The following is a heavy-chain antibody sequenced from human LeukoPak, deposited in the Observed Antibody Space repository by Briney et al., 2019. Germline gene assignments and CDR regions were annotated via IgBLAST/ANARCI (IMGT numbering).Heavy chain of an antibody. Sequence: GGSLRLSCAASGFTFSRFAMTWVRQAPGEGLEWVSVIYSGGSTYYADYVKGRFTISRDNSKNTLYLQMNSLRAEDTAVYYCAREDYSGAFDIWGQGTMVTVSS. CDR3: AREDYSGAFDI. CDR2: IYSGGST. D-gene: IGHD2-21*01. J-gene: IGHJ3*02. CDR1: GFTFSRFA. V-gene: IGHV3-53*01.